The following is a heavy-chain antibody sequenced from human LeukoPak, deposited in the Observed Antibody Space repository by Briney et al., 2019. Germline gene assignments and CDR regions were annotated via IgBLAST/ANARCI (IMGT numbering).Heavy chain of an antibody. D-gene: IGHD6-6*01. CDR2: INPNSGGT. V-gene: IGHV1-2*02. CDR3: ARPSDLYSSSSGAFDI. CDR1: GYTFTGYY. Sequence: ASVKVSCKASGYTFTGYYMHWVRQAPGQGLEWMGWINPNSGGTNYAQKFQGRVTMTRDTSISTAYMELSRLRSDDTAVYYCARPSDLYSSSSGAFDIWGQGTMVTVS. J-gene: IGHJ3*02.